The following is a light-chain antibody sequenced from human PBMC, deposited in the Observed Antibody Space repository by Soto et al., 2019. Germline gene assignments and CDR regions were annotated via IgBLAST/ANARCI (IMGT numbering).Light chain of an antibody. J-gene: IGKJ4*01. V-gene: IGKV3-15*01. CDR1: QSVAFH. Sequence: EIVMTQSPATLSVSPGETATLSCRASQSVAFHLAWYQQTPGQGPRLLIYGAFTRATGIPARFSGSGSGTEFTLTISSLQSEDFAVYYCQQYKKWPPLTFGGGTKVESK. CDR3: QQYKKWPPLT. CDR2: GAF.